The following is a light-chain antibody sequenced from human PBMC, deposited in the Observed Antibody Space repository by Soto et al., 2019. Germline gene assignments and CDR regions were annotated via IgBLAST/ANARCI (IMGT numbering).Light chain of an antibody. CDR3: QQYNNWPRT. CDR1: QLFSSN. CDR2: GVS. Sequence: EIVLTQSPGTLSLSPGEIVTLSCRASQLFSSNLAWYQHKPGQAPRLLIYGVSTRDTGVPDRFSGSASGTEFTLTISSLQSEDFAVYYCQQYNNWPRTFGQGTRLEVK. V-gene: IGKV3-15*01. J-gene: IGKJ5*01.